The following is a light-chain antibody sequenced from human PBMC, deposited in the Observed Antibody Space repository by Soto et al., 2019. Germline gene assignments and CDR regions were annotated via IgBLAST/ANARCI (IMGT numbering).Light chain of an antibody. CDR1: SSNIGAHYD. V-gene: IGLV1-40*01. J-gene: IGLJ1*01. CDR2: GNS. Sequence: QSVLTQPPSVSGAPGQRVTISCTGSSSNIGAHYDVHWYQQLPGTAPKLLIYGNSNRPSGVPDRFSGSKSGTSASLAITGLEAGEEADYNGQSDDNSRVVNVFGKGTKVTV. CDR3: QSDDNSRVVNV.